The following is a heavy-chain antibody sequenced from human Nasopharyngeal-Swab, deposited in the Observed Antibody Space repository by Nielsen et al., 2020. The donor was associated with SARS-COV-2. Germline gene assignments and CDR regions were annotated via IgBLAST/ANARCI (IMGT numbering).Heavy chain of an antibody. D-gene: IGHD4-23*01. Sequence: WVRHAPGQGLEWVGGIIPIFGTANYAQKFQGRVTITADESTSTAYMELSSLRSEDTAVYYCARPTVVTPPSYYYYYMDVWGKGTTVTVSS. CDR3: ARPTVVTPPSYYYYYMDV. V-gene: IGHV1-69*01. J-gene: IGHJ6*03. CDR2: IIPIFGTA.